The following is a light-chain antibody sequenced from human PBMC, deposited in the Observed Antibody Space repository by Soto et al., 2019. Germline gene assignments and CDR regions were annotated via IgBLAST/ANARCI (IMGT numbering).Light chain of an antibody. CDR2: QDS. CDR1: KLGDKY. J-gene: IGLJ2*01. CDR3: QAWDSRVV. Sequence: SYELTQPPSVSVSPGQTASITCSGDKLGDKYACWYQQKPGQSPVPVIYQDSKRPSGIPERFSGSNSGNTATLTISGTQAMDEADYYCQAWDSRVVFGGGTKLTVL. V-gene: IGLV3-1*01.